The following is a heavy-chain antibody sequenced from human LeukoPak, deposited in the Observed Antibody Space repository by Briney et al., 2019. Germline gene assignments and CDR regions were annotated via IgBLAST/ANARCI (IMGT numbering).Heavy chain of an antibody. V-gene: IGHV3-64*02. CDR3: ARAEGRGRIDF. CDR2: IISNGGST. CDR1: GFTFSTYS. Sequence: QPGGSLRLSCAASGFTFSTYSMVWVRQAPGKGLEYVSTIISNGGSTYYADSVKGRFTISRDNSRNTLYLQMGSLRAEDMAVYYCARAEGRGRIDFWGQGTLVTVSS. J-gene: IGHJ4*02. D-gene: IGHD1-1*01.